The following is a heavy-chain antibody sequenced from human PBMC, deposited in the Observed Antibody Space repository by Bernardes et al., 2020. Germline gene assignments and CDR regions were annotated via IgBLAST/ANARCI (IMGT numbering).Heavy chain of an antibody. J-gene: IGHJ6*02. CDR2: IYSGGST. CDR3: ARDRHTRGGNYGMDV. Sequence: GGSLRLSCAASGFTVSSNYMSWVRQAPGKGLEWVSVIYSGGSTYYADSVKGRFTISRDNSKNTLYLQMNSLRAEDTAVYYCARDRHTRGGNYGMDVWGQGTTVTVSS. V-gene: IGHV3-53*01. CDR1: GFTVSSNY. D-gene: IGHD3-16*01.